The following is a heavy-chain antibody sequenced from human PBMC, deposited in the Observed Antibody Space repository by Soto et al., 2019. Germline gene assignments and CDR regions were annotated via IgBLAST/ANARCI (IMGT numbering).Heavy chain of an antibody. V-gene: IGHV1-69*01. CDR1: GGTFSGYA. CDR3: ARGSCSSTSCYKEYYFDL. Sequence: QVQPVQSGAEVKKPGSSVKVSCKASGGTFSGYAISWVRQAPGQGLEWMGEIIPMFGTSNYAQKFQGRVTITADESTSTAYMELSSLRSEDTAVYYCARGSCSSTSCYKEYYFDLWGQGTLVTVSS. D-gene: IGHD2-2*02. CDR2: IIPMFGTS. J-gene: IGHJ4*02.